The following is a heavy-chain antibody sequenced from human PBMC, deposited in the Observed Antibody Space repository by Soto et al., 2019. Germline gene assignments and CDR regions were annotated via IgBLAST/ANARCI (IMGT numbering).Heavy chain of an antibody. CDR1: GYTFTSSG. J-gene: IGHJ4*02. V-gene: IGHV1-18*01. CDR2: ISAYNGNT. D-gene: IGHD3-3*01. CDR3: ARGGYDFWSGYSLDY. Sequence: GASVKVSCKASGYTFTSSGITWVRQAPGQGLEWMGWISAYNGNTNYAQKLRGRVTMTTDTSTSTAYMELRSLRSDDTAVYYCARGGYDFWSGYSLDYWGQGTQVTVSS.